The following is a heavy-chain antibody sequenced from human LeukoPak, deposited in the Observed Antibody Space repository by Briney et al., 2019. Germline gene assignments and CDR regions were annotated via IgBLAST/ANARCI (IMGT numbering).Heavy chain of an antibody. CDR1: GITVSQND. CDR2: IYVDGVT. J-gene: IGHJ5*02. D-gene: IGHD3-10*01. Sequence: GGSLRLSCGASGITVSQNDMSWVRQAPGRGLEWVSLIYVDGVTHYADSVKGRFTISRDNSKNTVYLEMNSLRPEDTAVYFCARDRAGRKAWVEFDPWGQGTLVTVS. V-gene: IGHV3-66*02. CDR3: ARDRAGRKAWVEFDP.